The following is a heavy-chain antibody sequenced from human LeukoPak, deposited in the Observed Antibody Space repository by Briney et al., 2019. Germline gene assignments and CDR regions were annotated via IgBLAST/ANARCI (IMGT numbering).Heavy chain of an antibody. D-gene: IGHD1-1*01. CDR1: GFTFSSYA. V-gene: IGHV3-7*01. CDR2: IKQDGSEK. CDR3: ARDVYNMGDY. Sequence: GGSLRLSCAASGFTFSSYAMSWVRQAPGKGLEWVANIKQDGSEKYYVDSVKGRFTISRDNAKNSLYLQMNSLRAEDTAVYYCARDVYNMGDYWGQGTLVTVSS. J-gene: IGHJ4*02.